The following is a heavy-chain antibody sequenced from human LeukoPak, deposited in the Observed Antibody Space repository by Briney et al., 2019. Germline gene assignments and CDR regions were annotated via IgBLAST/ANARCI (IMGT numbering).Heavy chain of an antibody. V-gene: IGHV3-21*01. CDR3: ARGVSYYDSSGYKPS. Sequence: GGSLRLSCAASGFTFSSYSMNWVRPAPGKGLEWVSSISSSSYIYYADSVKGRFTISRDNAKNSLYLQMNSLRAEDTAVYYCARGVSYYDSSGYKPSWGQGTLVTVSS. CDR1: GFTFSSYS. D-gene: IGHD3-22*01. CDR2: ISSSSYI. J-gene: IGHJ4*02.